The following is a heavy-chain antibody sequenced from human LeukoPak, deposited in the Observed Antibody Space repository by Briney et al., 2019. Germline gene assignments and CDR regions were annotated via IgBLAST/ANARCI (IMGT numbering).Heavy chain of an antibody. CDR1: GFIFSTYW. Sequence: GGSLRLSCGASGFIFSTYWMTWVRQAPGKGLEWVANMKQDGSEKYYVDSVKGRFTISRDNAKNSVYLQMNSLSAEDTAIYYCARDRRDGYTVLDYWGQGTLVTVSS. CDR3: ARDRRDGYTVLDY. J-gene: IGHJ4*02. CDR2: MKQDGSEK. V-gene: IGHV3-7*01. D-gene: IGHD5-24*01.